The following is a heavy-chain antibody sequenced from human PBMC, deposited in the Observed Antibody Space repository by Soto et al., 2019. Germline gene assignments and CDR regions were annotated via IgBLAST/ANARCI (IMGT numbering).Heavy chain of an antibody. J-gene: IGHJ4*02. D-gene: IGHD3-3*01. Sequence: EVQLVETGGGLIQPGGSLRLSCAVSGLTVSSNYMSWVRQAPGKGLEWVAIIYSAGSTYYADSVKGRFTISRDNSKNTVYLQMNSLRVEDTAVYYCASTWSGYYYFDSWGQGTLVTVSS. CDR2: IYSAGST. V-gene: IGHV3-53*05. CDR1: GLTVSSNY. CDR3: ASTWSGYYYFDS.